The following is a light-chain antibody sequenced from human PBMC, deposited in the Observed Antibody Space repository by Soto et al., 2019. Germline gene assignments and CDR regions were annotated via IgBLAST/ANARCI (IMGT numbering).Light chain of an antibody. CDR2: EDS. CDR1: SGSIASDY. J-gene: IGLJ2*01. V-gene: IGLV6-57*04. CDR3: QSVDGKYVV. Sequence: NFMLTQQHSVSESPGQTVTISCTRSSGSIASDYVQWYQQRPGSAPINVIFEDSQRPSGVPDRFSGSIDSSSNSASLTISRLTTEDAADYYCQSVDGKYVVFGGGTKLTV.